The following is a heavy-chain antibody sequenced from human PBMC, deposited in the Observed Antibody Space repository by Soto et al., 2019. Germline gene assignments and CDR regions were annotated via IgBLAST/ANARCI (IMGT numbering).Heavy chain of an antibody. D-gene: IGHD6-19*01. V-gene: IGHV3-23*01. CDR2: ISGSGGST. Sequence: EVQLLESGGGLVQPGGSLRLSCAASGFTFSRYAMSWVRQAPGKGLEWVSAISGSGGSTYYADSVKGRFTISRDNSKNTLYLQMNSLRAEDTAVYYCAKDLQYSSDWYSYFDYWGQGTLVTVSS. CDR1: GFTFSRYA. CDR3: AKDLQYSSDWYSYFDY. J-gene: IGHJ4*02.